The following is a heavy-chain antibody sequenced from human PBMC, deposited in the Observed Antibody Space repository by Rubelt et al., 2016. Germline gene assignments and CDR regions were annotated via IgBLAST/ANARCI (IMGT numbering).Heavy chain of an antibody. V-gene: IGHV4-39*07. CDR2: IYYSGST. Sequence: QLQLQESGPGLVKPSETLSLTCTVSGGSISSSSYYWGWIRQPPGKGLEWIGSIYYSGSTYYNPSLKSRVTISVDTSKNQFSLKLSSVTAADTAVYYCARDRYGDQYYYYGMDVWGQGTTVTVSS. D-gene: IGHD4-17*01. CDR3: ARDRYGDQYYYYGMDV. J-gene: IGHJ6*02. CDR1: GGSISSSSYY.